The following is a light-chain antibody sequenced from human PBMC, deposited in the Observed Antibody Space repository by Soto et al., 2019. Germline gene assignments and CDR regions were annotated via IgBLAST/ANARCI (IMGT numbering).Light chain of an antibody. CDR1: SGDVGGYNF. Sequence: QSALTQPASVSGSPGQSITISCTGTSGDVGGYNFVSWYQQHPGKVPKLIIYDVNNRPSGVSDRFSGSKSGNMASLTISGLQADDEAAYYCCSCTSGRPLVVLGGGTKLTVL. J-gene: IGLJ2*01. CDR2: DVN. V-gene: IGLV2-14*03. CDR3: CSCTSGRPLVV.